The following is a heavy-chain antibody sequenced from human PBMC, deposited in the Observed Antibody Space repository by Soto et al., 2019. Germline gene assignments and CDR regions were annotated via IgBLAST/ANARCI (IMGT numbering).Heavy chain of an antibody. Sequence: SVKVSCKASGGTFSSSAISWVRQAPGQGLEWMGGIIPVFGIANYAQKFQGRVSITADESTSAAHMELSSLTSEDTAVYYCAREWENVIVVPGLFDPWGQGTLVTVSS. CDR1: GGTFSSSA. D-gene: IGHD3-22*01. CDR2: IIPVFGIA. V-gene: IGHV1-69*13. CDR3: AREWENVIVVPGLFDP. J-gene: IGHJ5*02.